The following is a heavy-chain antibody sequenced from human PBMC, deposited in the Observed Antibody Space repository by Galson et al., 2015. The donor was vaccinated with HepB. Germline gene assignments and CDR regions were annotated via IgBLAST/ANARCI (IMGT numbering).Heavy chain of an antibody. CDR1: GFTFSSYA. Sequence: SLRLSCAASGFTFSSYAMHWVRQAPGKGLEWVAVISYDGSNKYYADSVKGRFTISRDNSKNTLYLQMNSLRAEDTAVYYCAKDHPDGDYGDYWGQGTLVTVSS. D-gene: IGHD4-17*01. CDR3: AKDHPDGDYGDY. J-gene: IGHJ4*02. V-gene: IGHV3-30-3*01. CDR2: ISYDGSNK.